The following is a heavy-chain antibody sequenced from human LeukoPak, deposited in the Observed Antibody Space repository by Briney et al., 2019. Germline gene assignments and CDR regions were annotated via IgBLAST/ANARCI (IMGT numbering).Heavy chain of an antibody. V-gene: IGHV3-23*01. CDR2: ISGSGGTT. CDR3: AKANGYYSD. J-gene: IGHJ4*02. D-gene: IGHD3-22*01. CDR1: GFTFNSFR. Sequence: GGSLRLSCAASGFTFNSFRMIWLRQAPGKGLGCASGISGSGGTTSNEGSVNGRFTISRNNSKNSLSLQVSSLRAVDTAVYYCAKANGYYSDWGQGTLVTVSS.